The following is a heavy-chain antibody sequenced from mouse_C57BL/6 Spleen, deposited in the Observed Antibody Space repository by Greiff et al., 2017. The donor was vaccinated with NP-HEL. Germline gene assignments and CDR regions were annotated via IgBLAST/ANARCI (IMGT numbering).Heavy chain of an antibody. D-gene: IGHD1-1*01. CDR2: IDPSDSYT. J-gene: IGHJ4*01. CDR1: GYTFTSYW. Sequence: VQLQQPGAELVMPGASVKLSCKASGYTFTSYWMHWVKQRPGQGLEWIGEIDPSDSYTNYNQKFKGKSTLTVDKSSSTAYMQLSSLTSEDSAVYYCERYLPHYYGSKGDAMDYWGQGTSVTVSS. V-gene: IGHV1-69*01. CDR3: ERYLPHYYGSKGDAMDY.